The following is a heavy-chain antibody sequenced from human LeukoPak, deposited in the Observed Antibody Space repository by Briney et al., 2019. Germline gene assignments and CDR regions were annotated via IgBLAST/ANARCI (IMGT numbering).Heavy chain of an antibody. V-gene: IGHV4-59*01. CDR3: ASTISTPFGAFDI. CDR2: IYYSGST. CDR1: GGSISSYY. J-gene: IGHJ3*02. D-gene: IGHD3-16*01. Sequence: PSETLSLTFTVSGGSISSYYWSWIRQPPGKGLEWIGYIYYSGSTNYNPSLKSRVTVSVDTSKNQFSLKLSSVTAADTAVYYCASTISTPFGAFDIWGQGTMVTVSS.